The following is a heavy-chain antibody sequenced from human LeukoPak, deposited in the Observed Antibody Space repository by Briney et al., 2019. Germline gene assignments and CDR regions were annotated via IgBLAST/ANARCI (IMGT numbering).Heavy chain of an antibody. Sequence: SETLSLTCAVYGGSFSGYYWRWIRQPPGKGLEWIGEINHSGSTNYNPSLKSRVTISVDTSKNQFSLKLSSVSSADTAVYYCARYYGSGSFDLIYYFDYWGQGTLVTVSS. CDR1: GGSFSGYY. V-gene: IGHV4-34*01. CDR3: ARYYGSGSFDLIYYFDY. J-gene: IGHJ4*02. D-gene: IGHD3-10*01. CDR2: INHSGST.